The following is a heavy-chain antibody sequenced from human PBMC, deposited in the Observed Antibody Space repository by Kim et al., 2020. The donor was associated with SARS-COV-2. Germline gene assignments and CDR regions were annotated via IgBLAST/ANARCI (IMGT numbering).Heavy chain of an antibody. CDR3: ARGFGAGGIAVAVDY. CDR1: GYTFTGYY. J-gene: IGHJ4*02. CDR2: INPNSGGT. V-gene: IGHV1-2*06. Sequence: ASVKVSCKASGYTFTGYYMHWVRQAPGQGLEWMGRINPNSGGTNYAQKFQGRVTMTRDTSISTAYMELSRLRSDDTAVYYCARGFGAGGIAVAVDYWGQGTLVTVSS. D-gene: IGHD6-19*01.